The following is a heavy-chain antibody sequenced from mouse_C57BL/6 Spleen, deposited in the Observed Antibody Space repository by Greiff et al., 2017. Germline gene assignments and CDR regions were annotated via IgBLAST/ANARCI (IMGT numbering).Heavy chain of an antibody. CDR1: GFTFSDYG. D-gene: IGHD1-1*01. Sequence: EVKLVESGGGLVKPGGSLKLSCAASGFTFSDYGMHWVRQAPEKGLEWVAYISSGSSTIYYADTVKGRFTISRDNATNTLFLQMTSLRSEDTAMYYCARQIYYYGSSYWYIDVWGTGTTVTVSS. CDR3: ARQIYYYGSSYWYIDV. V-gene: IGHV5-17*01. CDR2: ISSGSSTI. J-gene: IGHJ1*03.